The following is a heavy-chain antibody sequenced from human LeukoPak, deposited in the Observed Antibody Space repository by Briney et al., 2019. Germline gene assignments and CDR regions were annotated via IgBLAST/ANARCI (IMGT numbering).Heavy chain of an antibody. CDR2: TSSDESNK. CDR3: ARGLIVVVTAISYYYYGMDV. V-gene: IGHV3-30-3*01. Sequence: PGRSLRLSCAVSGFSFRNYAMHWVRQAPGKGLEWVAVTSSDESNKYYADSVKGRFTISRDNSKNTLYLQMNSLRAEDTAVYYCARGLIVVVTAISYYYYGMDVWGQGTTVTVSS. D-gene: IGHD2-21*02. CDR1: GFSFRNYA. J-gene: IGHJ6*02.